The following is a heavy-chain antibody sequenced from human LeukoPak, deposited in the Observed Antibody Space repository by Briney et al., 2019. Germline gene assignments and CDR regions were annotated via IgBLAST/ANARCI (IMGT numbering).Heavy chain of an antibody. V-gene: IGHV1-69*05. D-gene: IGHD3-22*01. CDR3: ASTSPRGDSSGYYYVD. Sequence: SVKVSCKASGGTFSSYAICWVRQAPGQGLEWMGGIIPIFGTANYAQKFQGRVTITTDESTSTAYMELSSLRSEDTAVYYCASTSPRGDSSGYYYVDWGQGTLDTVSS. CDR1: GGTFSSYA. J-gene: IGHJ4*02. CDR2: IIPIFGTA.